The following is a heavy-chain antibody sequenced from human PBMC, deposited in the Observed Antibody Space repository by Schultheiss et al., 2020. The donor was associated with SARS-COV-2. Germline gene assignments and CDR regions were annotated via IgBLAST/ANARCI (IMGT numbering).Heavy chain of an antibody. J-gene: IGHJ4*02. CDR3: ARDSSGYVTY. CDR1: GYSISSGYY. D-gene: IGHD5-12*01. Sequence: SETLSLTCAVSGYSISSGYYWGWIRQPPGKGLEWIGEINHSGSTNYNPSLKSRVTISVDTSKNQFSLKLSSVTAADTAVYYCARDSSGYVTYWGQGTLVTVSS. V-gene: IGHV4-38-2*02. CDR2: INHSGST.